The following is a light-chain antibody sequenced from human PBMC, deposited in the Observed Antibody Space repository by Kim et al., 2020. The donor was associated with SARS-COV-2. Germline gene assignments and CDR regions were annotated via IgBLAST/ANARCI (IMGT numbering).Light chain of an antibody. CDR3: QQYGT. J-gene: IGKJ3*01. Sequence: TLSLSPGERATLSCRASQSVSSSYLAWYQQKPGQAPRLFIYGASSRATGIPDRFSGSGSGTDFTLTISRLEPEDFAVYYCQQYGTFGPGTKVDIK. CDR1: QSVSSSY. CDR2: GAS. V-gene: IGKV3-20*01.